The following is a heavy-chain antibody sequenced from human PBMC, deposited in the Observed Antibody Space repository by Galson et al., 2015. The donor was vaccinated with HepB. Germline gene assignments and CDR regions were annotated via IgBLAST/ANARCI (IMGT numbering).Heavy chain of an antibody. Sequence: CAVSGFTFSTYTMNWVRQAPGKGLEWVSSISSSSSYTNYADSVKGRFTISRDNAKNSLYLQMNSLRAEDTAVYYCARGDYGDYAWFDPWGQGTLVTVSS. CDR1: GFTFSTYT. J-gene: IGHJ5*02. CDR2: ISSSSSYT. D-gene: IGHD4-17*01. V-gene: IGHV3-21*01. CDR3: ARGDYGDYAWFDP.